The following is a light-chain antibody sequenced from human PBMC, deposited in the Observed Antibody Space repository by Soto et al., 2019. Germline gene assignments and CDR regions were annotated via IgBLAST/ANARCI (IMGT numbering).Light chain of an antibody. V-gene: IGKV1-5*03. CDR1: QSISIW. CDR3: XQYNNYLT. Sequence: DFQMTQSPSTLSSSLGDRVTITCRASQSISIWLAWYQQKPGKAPKLLIYKASSLESGVQSRFSGSGSGTESTLTIRSLQPDDFATYYCXQYNNYLTCGQGTKVDIK. CDR2: KAS. J-gene: IGKJ1*01.